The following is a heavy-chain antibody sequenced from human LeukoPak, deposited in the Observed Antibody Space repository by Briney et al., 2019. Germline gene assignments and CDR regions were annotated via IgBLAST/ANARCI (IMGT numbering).Heavy chain of an antibody. CDR1: GFIFSDYY. D-gene: IGHD6-13*01. CDR3: ARGIAAAGYAFDI. V-gene: IGHV3-11*05. J-gene: IGHJ3*02. CDR2: ISSSSSYT. Sequence: GGSLRLFCAASGFIFSDYYMSWIRQAPGKGLEWVSYISSSSSYTNYADSVKGRFTISRDNAKNSLYLQMNSLRAEDTAVYYCARGIAAAGYAFDIWGQGTMVTVSS.